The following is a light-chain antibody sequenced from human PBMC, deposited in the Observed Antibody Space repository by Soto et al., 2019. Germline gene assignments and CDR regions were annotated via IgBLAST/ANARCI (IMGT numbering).Light chain of an antibody. CDR1: QSVSRK. V-gene: IGKV3-20*01. CDR3: YQYGSTPPT. CDR2: GVS. Sequence: DIVMTQSPLSLPVTPGEPASISCRASQSVSRKLVWYQQKPGQAPRLLIWGVSNRATGIPDRFSGSGSGTDFTLTISRLEPEDFVVFYCYQYGSTPPTFGQGTKVDIK. J-gene: IGKJ1*01.